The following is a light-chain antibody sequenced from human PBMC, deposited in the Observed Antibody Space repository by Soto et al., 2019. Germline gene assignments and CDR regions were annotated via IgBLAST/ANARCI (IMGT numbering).Light chain of an antibody. Sequence: QSALTQSASVSGSPGQSITISCTGTSSDVGGYNYVSWYQQNPGESPKLIIYHGSNRPSGVSNRFSGSKSGNTASLTISGLQAEDEADYFCSSFTSSRTYVFGTGTKLTVL. CDR2: HGS. J-gene: IGLJ1*01. CDR3: SSFTSSRTYV. CDR1: SSDVGGYNY. V-gene: IGLV2-14*01.